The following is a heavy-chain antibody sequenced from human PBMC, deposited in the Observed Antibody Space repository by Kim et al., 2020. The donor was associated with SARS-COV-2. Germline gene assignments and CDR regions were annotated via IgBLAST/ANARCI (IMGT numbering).Heavy chain of an antibody. CDR2: TYYRSKWYN. Sequence: SQTLSLTCAISGDSVSSNSAAWNWIRQSPSRGLEWLGRTYYRSKWYNDYAVSVKRRITINPDTSKNQFSLQLNSVTPEDTAVYYCATTHYDFWSGYPLYYGMDVWGQGTTVTVSS. CDR1: GDSVSSNSAA. J-gene: IGHJ6*02. CDR3: ATTHYDFWSGYPLYYGMDV. D-gene: IGHD3-3*01. V-gene: IGHV6-1*01.